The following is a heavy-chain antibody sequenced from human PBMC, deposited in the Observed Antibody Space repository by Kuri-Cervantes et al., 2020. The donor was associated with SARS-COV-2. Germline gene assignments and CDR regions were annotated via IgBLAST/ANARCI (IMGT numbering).Heavy chain of an antibody. Sequence: GGSLRLSCAASGFTVSSNEMSWVRQAPGKGLEWVSCISGGSTYYADSRKGRFTISRDNSKNTPYLQMNSLRAEDTAVYYCARDGLLRFLEWLFMYYFDYWGQGTLVTVSS. CDR3: ARDGLLRFLEWLFMYYFDY. CDR2: ISGGST. D-gene: IGHD3-3*01. CDR1: GFTVSSNE. J-gene: IGHJ4*02. V-gene: IGHV3-38-3*01.